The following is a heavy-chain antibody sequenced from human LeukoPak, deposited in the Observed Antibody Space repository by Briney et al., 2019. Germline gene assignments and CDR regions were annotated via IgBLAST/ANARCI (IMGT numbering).Heavy chain of an antibody. Sequence: SETLSLTCTVSGGSVSNYYWSWIRQPPGKGLEWIGYIYYSGSTNYNPSLKSRLTIPVDTSENHFSLKLSSVTAADTAVYYCARTSIFGVVRFDPWGQGTLVTVSS. V-gene: IGHV4-59*08. CDR1: GGSVSNYY. J-gene: IGHJ5*02. CDR3: ARTSIFGVVRFDP. D-gene: IGHD3-3*02. CDR2: IYYSGST.